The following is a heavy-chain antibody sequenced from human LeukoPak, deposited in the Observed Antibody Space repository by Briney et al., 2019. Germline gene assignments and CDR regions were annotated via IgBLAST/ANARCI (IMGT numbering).Heavy chain of an antibody. CDR3: ARVKGVSGWEFDY. J-gene: IGHJ4*02. CDR2: IFPSGGEI. D-gene: IGHD3-22*01. CDR1: GFTFSTFA. V-gene: IGHV3-23*01. Sequence: GGSLRLSCAASGFTFSTFAMVWVRQPPGKGLEWVSSIFPSGGEIHYADSVRGRFTISRDNSKNTLYLQMNSLRAEDTAVYYCARVKGVSGWEFDYWGQGTLVTVSS.